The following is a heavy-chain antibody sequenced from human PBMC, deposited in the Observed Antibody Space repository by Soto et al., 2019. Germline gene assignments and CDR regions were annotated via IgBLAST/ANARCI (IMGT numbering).Heavy chain of an antibody. V-gene: IGHV4-39*01. J-gene: IGHJ4*02. D-gene: IGHD2-15*01. CDR2: IYYSGST. CDR3: SSRYGGKLYF. CDR1: GGSISSSSYY. Sequence: PSETLSLTCTVSGGSISSSSYYWGWIRQPPGKGLEWIGSIYYSGSTYYNPSLKSRVTISVDTSKNQFSLKLSSVTAADTAVYYCSSRYGGKLYFWGQGTLVPVSA.